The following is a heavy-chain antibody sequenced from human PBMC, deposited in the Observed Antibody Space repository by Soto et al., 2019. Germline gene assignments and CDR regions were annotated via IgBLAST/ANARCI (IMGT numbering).Heavy chain of an antibody. J-gene: IGHJ4*02. CDR1: GFTVSSNY. CDR2: IYSGGSA. V-gene: IGHV3-66*04. CDR3: ARHGYSYGGGYFDY. D-gene: IGHD5-18*01. Sequence: EVQLVESGGGLVQPGGSLRLSCAASGFTVSSNYMSWVRQAPGKGLEWVSVIYSGGSAYYADSVKGRFTISRDNSKTTLDIKMNSLRAEDRAVYYCARHGYSYGGGYFDYWGQGTLVTVSS.